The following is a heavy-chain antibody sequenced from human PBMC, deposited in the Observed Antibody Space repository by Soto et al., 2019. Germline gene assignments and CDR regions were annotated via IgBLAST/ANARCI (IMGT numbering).Heavy chain of an antibody. V-gene: IGHV4-39*01. CDR2: IYYSGKT. D-gene: IGHD5-18*01. Sequence: SETLSFTCTVSGESISSSTYCWGWIRQPPGRGLEYIGTIYYSGKTYYNPSLKSRVTISVDTSKNQFSLKLSSVTAADTAVYYCARLPDTAMEVVDYWGQGTLVTVSS. J-gene: IGHJ4*02. CDR3: ARLPDTAMEVVDY. CDR1: GESISSSTYC.